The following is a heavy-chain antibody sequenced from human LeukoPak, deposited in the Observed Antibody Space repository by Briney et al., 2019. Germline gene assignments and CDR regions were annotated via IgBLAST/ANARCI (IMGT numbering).Heavy chain of an antibody. CDR3: AKTRGSCQVDAGTSCYINY. Sequence: PSETLSLTCTVSGGSISNSVYYWDWIRQPPGKGLEWLGSINYRGSTYYNPSLESGVTISVEMSKNQFFWRLSSVTPADRPEYYCAKTRGSCQVDAGTSCYINYWGQGTLVSVSS. D-gene: IGHD3-9*01. CDR1: GGSISNSVYY. V-gene: IGHV4-39*01. J-gene: IGHJ4*02. CDR2: INYRGST.